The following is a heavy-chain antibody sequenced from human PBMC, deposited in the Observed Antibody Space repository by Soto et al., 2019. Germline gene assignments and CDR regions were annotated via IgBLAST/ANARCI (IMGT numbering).Heavy chain of an antibody. Sequence: QLQLQESGSGLLKPSQTLALTCGVSDDSISSGAYCWSWIRQPPGKGLEWIGHIYHCGTTYDNPSVKSRVTISMDRSKNQLSLKLGSWIAADTAVYYCARGVGAAYDGLEVWGRGTTVTVSS. J-gene: IGHJ6*02. V-gene: IGHV4-30-2*01. D-gene: IGHD1-26*01. CDR3: ARGVGAAYDGLEV. CDR1: DDSISSGAYC. CDR2: IYHCGTT.